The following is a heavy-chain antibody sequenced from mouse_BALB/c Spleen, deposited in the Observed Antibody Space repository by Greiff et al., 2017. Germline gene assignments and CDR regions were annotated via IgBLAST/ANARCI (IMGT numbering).Heavy chain of an antibody. V-gene: IGHV1-14*01. Sequence: LVESGPELVKPGASVKMSCKASGYTFTSYVMHWVKQKPGQGLEWIGYINPYNDGTKYNEKFKGKATLTSDKSSSTAYMELSSLTSEDSAVYYCARWHHYYAMDYWGQGTSVTVSS. CDR2: INPYNDGT. CDR3: ARWHHYYAMDY. CDR1: GYTFTSYV. D-gene: IGHD3-1*01. J-gene: IGHJ4*01.